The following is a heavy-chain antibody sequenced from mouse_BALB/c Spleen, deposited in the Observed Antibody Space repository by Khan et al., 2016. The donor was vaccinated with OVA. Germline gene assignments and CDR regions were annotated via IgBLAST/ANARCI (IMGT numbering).Heavy chain of an antibody. J-gene: IGHJ4*01. CDR3: ARVGYNGTMDC. D-gene: IGHD2-14*01. Sequence: QIQLVQSGPELKKPGETVQISCKASGFTFTNYGMNWVKQAPGKGLKWMGWINTYTGEPTFADDFKGRFAFSLETFASTAYLQINSLKNEDTATDFCARVGYNGTMDCWGQGTSVTVSS. CDR1: GFTFTNYG. CDR2: INTYTGEP. V-gene: IGHV9-3-1*01.